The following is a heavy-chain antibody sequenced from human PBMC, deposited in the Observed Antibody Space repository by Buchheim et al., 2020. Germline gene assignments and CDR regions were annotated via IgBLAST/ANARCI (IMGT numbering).Heavy chain of an antibody. Sequence: EGQLLESGGHFVQPGGSLRLSCTASGFIFSDYVMNWVRQAPGKGPEWVSGISGDARATYYADSVRGRFTLSRDNSAKTVFLEMNNLRGDDSAVYYCAKDLVGATWFYGIELWAEGP. CDR1: GFIFSDYV. V-gene: IGHV3-23*01. CDR2: ISGDARAT. CDR3: AKDLVGATWFYGIEL. J-gene: IGHJ6*04. D-gene: IGHD1-26*01.